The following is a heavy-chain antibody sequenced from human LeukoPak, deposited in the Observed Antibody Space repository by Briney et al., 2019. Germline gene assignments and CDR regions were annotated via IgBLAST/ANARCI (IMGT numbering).Heavy chain of an antibody. D-gene: IGHD3-9*01. V-gene: IGHV3-74*01. CDR3: ATLTRYSGLDV. Sequence: GGSLRLSCAASGFTFSSYAMSWVRQAPGKGLVWVSRIGGDGTSTNYADSVKGRFTISRDNAKNTVYLQMSSLRAEDTAVYYCATLTRYSGLDVWGQGTTVTVSS. CDR2: IGGDGTST. CDR1: GFTFSSYA. J-gene: IGHJ6*02.